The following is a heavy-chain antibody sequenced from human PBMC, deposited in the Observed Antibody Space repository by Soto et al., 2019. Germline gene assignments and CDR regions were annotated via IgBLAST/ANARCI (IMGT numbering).Heavy chain of an antibody. CDR3: ARDRVYYGSGTSYWYFDL. V-gene: IGHV4-4*07. CDR2: IYTSGST. J-gene: IGHJ2*01. D-gene: IGHD3-10*01. CDR1: GGSISSYY. Sequence: SETLSLTCTVSGGSISSYYWSWIRQPAGKGLEWIGRIYTSGSTNYNPSLKSRVTMSVATSKNQFSLKLSSVTAADTAVYYCARDRVYYGSGTSYWYFDLWAVAPWSPSPQ.